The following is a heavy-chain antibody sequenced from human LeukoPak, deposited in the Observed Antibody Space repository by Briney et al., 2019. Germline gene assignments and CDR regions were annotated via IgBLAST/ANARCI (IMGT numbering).Heavy chain of an antibody. D-gene: IGHD3-3*02. CDR1: GGSISPYY. CDR3: ARDKAHFTY. CDR2: IYYSGST. V-gene: IGHV4-59*01. Sequence: SETLSLTCTVSGGSISPYYWSWIRQPPGKGLEWIGYIYYSGSTNYKPSLKSRVTISVDTSKNQFSLKLSSVTAADTAVYYCARDKAHFTYWGQGTLVTVSS. J-gene: IGHJ4*02.